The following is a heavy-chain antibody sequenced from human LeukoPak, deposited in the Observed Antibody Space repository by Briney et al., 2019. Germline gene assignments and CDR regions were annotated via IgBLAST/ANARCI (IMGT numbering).Heavy chain of an antibody. CDR1: SGSFSGYY. CDR3: ASVGVVAATQQYNWFDP. D-gene: IGHD2-15*01. CDR2: INHSGST. V-gene: IGHV4-34*01. J-gene: IGHJ5*02. Sequence: SETLSLTCAVYSGSFSGYYWSWIRQPPGKGLEWIGEINHSGSTNYNPSLKSRVTISVDTSKNQFSLKLSSVTAADTAVYYCASVGVVAATQQYNWFDPWGQGTLVTVSS.